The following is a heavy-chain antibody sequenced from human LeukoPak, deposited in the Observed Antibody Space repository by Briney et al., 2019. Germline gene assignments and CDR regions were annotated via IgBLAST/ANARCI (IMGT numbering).Heavy chain of an antibody. J-gene: IGHJ4*02. CDR3: AKLGIQLWFK. V-gene: IGHV3-23*01. CDR1: EFTFRTYA. Sequence: GGSLRLSCAATEFTFRTYAMSWVRQAPGKGLEWVSSISDSGSSRYYGDSVKGRFTISRDNSKNTLYLQMNSLRAENTAVYYCAKLGIQLWFKWGQGTLVTVSS. CDR2: ISDSGSSR. D-gene: IGHD5-18*01.